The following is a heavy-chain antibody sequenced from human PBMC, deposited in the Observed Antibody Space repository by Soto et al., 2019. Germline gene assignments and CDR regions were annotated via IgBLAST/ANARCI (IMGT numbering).Heavy chain of an antibody. Sequence: NPSETLSLTCTVSGGSISSGDYYWSWIRQPTGKGLEWIGYIYYSGSTYYNPSLKSRVTISVDTSKNQFSLKLSSVTAADTAVYYCARGVGVTTLDAFDIWGQGGMVTVSS. D-gene: IGHD1-26*01. CDR3: ARGVGVTTLDAFDI. J-gene: IGHJ3*02. V-gene: IGHV4-30-4*01. CDR1: GGSISSGDYY. CDR2: IYYSGST.